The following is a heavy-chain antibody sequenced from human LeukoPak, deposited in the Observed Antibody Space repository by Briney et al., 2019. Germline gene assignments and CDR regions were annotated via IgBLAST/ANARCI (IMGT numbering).Heavy chain of an antibody. D-gene: IGHD6-13*01. J-gene: IGHJ4*02. CDR3: ARDSRGIAAAGG. CDR1: GGFISRSSYY. V-gene: IGHV4-39*07. CDR2: IYYSGDT. Sequence: SETLSLTCTVSGGFISRSSYYWGWIRQPPGKGLEWIGSIYYSGDTYYNPSLKSRVTISVDTSKNQFSLKLSSVTAADTAMYYCARDSRGIAAAGGWGQGTLVTVSS.